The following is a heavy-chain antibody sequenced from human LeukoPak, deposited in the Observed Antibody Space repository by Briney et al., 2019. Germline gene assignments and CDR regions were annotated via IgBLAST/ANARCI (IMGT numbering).Heavy chain of an antibody. Sequence: GGSLRLSCAASGFTFDDYAMHWVRQAPGKGLEWVSGISWNSGSIGYADSVKGRFTISRDNAKNSLYLQMNSLRAEDTALYYCAKDMRTYYYGSGSYYNGFDYWGQGTLVTVSS. CDR1: GFTFDDYA. D-gene: IGHD3-10*01. J-gene: IGHJ4*02. CDR2: ISWNSGSI. V-gene: IGHV3-9*01. CDR3: AKDMRTYYYGSGSYYNGFDY.